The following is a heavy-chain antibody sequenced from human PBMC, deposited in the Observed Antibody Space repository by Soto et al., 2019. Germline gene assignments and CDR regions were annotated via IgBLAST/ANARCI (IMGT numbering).Heavy chain of an antibody. V-gene: IGHV3-23*01. CDR2: IRGDGGAT. CDR1: GFTLSDYD. D-gene: IGHD2-21*01. Sequence: DVHLLESGGGLVQPGGSLRLSCVASGFTLSDYDMGWVRQAPGKGLEWVSLIRGDGGATYYARSLEGRPTISRDTSENTLYPQMNSLRVEDTALYYCAKDRRGGEYPAFDLWGQGTLVTVSS. CDR3: AKDRRGGEYPAFDL. J-gene: IGHJ3*01.